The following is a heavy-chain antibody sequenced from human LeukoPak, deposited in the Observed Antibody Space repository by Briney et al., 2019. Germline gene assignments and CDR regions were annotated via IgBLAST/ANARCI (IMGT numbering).Heavy chain of an antibody. CDR3: ARGRYYYDSSGYYVDY. J-gene: IGHJ4*02. V-gene: IGHV4-34*01. D-gene: IGHD3-22*01. CDR2: INHSGST. CDR1: GGSFSGYH. Sequence: PSETLSLTCAVYGGSFSGYHWSWIRQPPGKGLEWIGEINHSGSTNYNPSLKSRVTISVDTSKNQFSLKLSSVAAADTAVYYCARGRYYYDSSGYYVDYWGQGTLVTVSS.